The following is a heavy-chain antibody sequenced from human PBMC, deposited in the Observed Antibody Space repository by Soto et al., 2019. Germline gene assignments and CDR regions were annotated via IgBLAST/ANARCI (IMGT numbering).Heavy chain of an antibody. CDR3: ARDRGAHYGAPAYAFDI. D-gene: IGHD4-17*01. V-gene: IGHV3-64*01. CDR1: GFTFSSYA. CDR2: ISSNGGST. J-gene: IGHJ3*02. Sequence: EVQLVESGGGLVQPGGSLRLSCAASGFTFSSYAMHWVRQAPGKGLEYVSAISSNGGSTYYANSVKGRFTISRDNSKNTLYLQMGSLRAEDMAVYYCARDRGAHYGAPAYAFDIWGQGTMVTVSS.